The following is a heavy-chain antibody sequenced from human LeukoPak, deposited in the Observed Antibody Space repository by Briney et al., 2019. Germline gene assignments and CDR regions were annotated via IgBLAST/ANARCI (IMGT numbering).Heavy chain of an antibody. Sequence: SETLSLTCTVSGGSISSSSYYWGWIRQPPGKGLEWIGSTYYSGSTYYNPSLKSRVTISVDTSKNQFSLKLSSVTAADTAVYYCARGLTDYYDSSGYYDGFDYWGQGTLVTVSS. CDR3: ARGLTDYYDSSGYYDGFDY. J-gene: IGHJ4*02. V-gene: IGHV4-39*07. CDR2: TYYSGST. CDR1: GGSISSSSYY. D-gene: IGHD3-22*01.